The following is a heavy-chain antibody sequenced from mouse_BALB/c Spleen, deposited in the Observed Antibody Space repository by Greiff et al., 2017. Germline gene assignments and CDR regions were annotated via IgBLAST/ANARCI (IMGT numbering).Heavy chain of an antibody. CDR3: ARRYGSSYDAMDY. D-gene: IGHD1-1*01. V-gene: IGHV5-6*01. CDR1: GFTFSSYG. J-gene: IGHJ4*01. Sequence: EVQLQQSGGDLVKPGGSLKLSCAASGFTFSSYGMSWVRQTPDKRLEWVATISSGGSYTYYPDSVKGRFTISRDNAKNTLYLQMSSLKSEDTAMYYCARRYGSSYDAMDYWGQGTSVTVSS. CDR2: ISSGGSYT.